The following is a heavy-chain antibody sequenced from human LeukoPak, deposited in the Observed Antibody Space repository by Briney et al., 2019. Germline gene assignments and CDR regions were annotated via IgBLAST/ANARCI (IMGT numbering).Heavy chain of an antibody. CDR1: GGSIRSGDHY. V-gene: IGHV4-30-4*01. Sequence: SETLSLTCSASGGSIRSGDHYWGWIRQAPGKGLEWIGYISYTGITYYNPSLKSRLTISVDTSKNQFSLKLTSVTAADTAVYYRARTWIPTPLDYWGQGTLVTVSS. J-gene: IGHJ4*02. CDR3: ARTWIPTPLDY. CDR2: ISYTGIT. D-gene: IGHD1-1*01.